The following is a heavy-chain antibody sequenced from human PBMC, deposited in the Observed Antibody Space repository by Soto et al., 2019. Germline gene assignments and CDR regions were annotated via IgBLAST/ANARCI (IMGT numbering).Heavy chain of an antibody. CDR3: ARDLPGYCTTTDCYSYFDY. Sequence: PGGSLRFSCEVSGFTFTSYSMSWVRKVPGEGLEWVANIQQDGSEKYYVDSVKGRFTISRDNAKNSLYLQMNSLRAEDTAVYYCARDLPGYCTTTDCYSYFDYWGQGTLVTVSS. V-gene: IGHV3-7*03. CDR2: IQQDGSEK. CDR1: GFTFTSYS. D-gene: IGHD2-2*02. J-gene: IGHJ4*02.